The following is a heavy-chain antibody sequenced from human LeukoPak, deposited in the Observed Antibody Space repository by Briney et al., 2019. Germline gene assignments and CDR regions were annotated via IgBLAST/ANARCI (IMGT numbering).Heavy chain of an antibody. V-gene: IGHV3-74*01. CDR3: ARAPLNYYDSSAYYGMDV. CDR1: GFTFSSYW. J-gene: IGHJ6*02. Sequence: GGSLRLSCAASGFTFSSYWMHWVRRAPGKGLVWVSRINSDGSSTSYADSVKGRFTISRDNAKNTLYLQMNSLRAEDTAVYYCARAPLNYYDSSAYYGMDVWGQGTTVTVSS. D-gene: IGHD3-22*01. CDR2: INSDGSST.